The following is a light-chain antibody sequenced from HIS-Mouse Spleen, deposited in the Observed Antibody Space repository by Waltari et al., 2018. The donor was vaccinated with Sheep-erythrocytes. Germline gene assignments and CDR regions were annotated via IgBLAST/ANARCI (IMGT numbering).Light chain of an antibody. CDR1: SSDVGGYNY. CDR3: CSYAGSYNHV. CDR2: DVS. J-gene: IGLJ1*01. Sequence: QSALTQPRSVSGSPGQSVTISCTGTSSDVGGYNYVSWYQQHPGKATKLRIYDVSKRPSGVPVRFSGSKAGNTASLTISGLQAEDEAEYYCCSYAGSYNHVFATGTKVTVL. V-gene: IGLV2-11*01.